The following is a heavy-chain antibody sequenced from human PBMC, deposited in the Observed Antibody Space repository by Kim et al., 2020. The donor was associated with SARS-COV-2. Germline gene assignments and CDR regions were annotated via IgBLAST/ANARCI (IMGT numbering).Heavy chain of an antibody. D-gene: IGHD6-19*01. J-gene: IGHJ6*02. CDR1: GFTFSNYA. CDR3: AKDGGIAVAGVRLVGYYYYGMEV. CDR2: ISGSGGST. V-gene: IGHV3-23*01. Sequence: GGSLRLSCAASGFTFSNYAMSWVRQPPGKGLEWVSAISGSGGSTYYADSVKGRFTISRDNSKNTLYLQMNSLRAEDTAVYYCAKDGGIAVAGVRLVGYYYYGMEVWGQGTTVTVSS.